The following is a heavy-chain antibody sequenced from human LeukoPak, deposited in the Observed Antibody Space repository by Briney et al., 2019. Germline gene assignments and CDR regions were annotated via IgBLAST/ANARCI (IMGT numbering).Heavy chain of an antibody. J-gene: IGHJ4*02. V-gene: IGHV4-38-2*01. CDR3: ASRKNTLTGIDY. CDR2: IYHSGST. Sequence: PSETLSHTCAVSGYSISSGYYWGWIRQPPGKGLEWIGSIYHSGSTYYNPSLKSRVTISVDTSKNQFSLKLSSVTAADTAVYYCASRKNTLTGIDYWGQGTLVTVSS. CDR1: GYSISSGYY. D-gene: IGHD3-9*01.